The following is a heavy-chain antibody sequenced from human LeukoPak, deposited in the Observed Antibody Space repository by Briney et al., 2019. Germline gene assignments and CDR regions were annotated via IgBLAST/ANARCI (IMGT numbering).Heavy chain of an antibody. J-gene: IGHJ4*02. CDR3: AKGPTWELGYFDF. CDR2: ISGSGSNT. D-gene: IGHD7-27*01. V-gene: IGHV3-23*01. Sequence: GGSLRLSCAASAFTFSSYAMSWVRQVPGKGLEWVSAISGSGSNTYYADSVKGRFTISRDNSKNMLYLQLNSLRPEDTAVYYCAKGPTWELGYFDFWGQGTLVTVSS. CDR1: AFTFSSYA.